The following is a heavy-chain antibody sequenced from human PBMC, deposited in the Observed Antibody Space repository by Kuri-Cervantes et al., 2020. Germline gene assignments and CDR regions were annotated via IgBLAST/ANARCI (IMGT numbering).Heavy chain of an antibody. CDR1: GYTFTSYG. CDR2: ISAYNGNI. V-gene: IGHV1-18*01. D-gene: IGHD6-19*01. J-gene: IGHJ4*02. CDR3: AGVAVAALDC. Sequence: ASVKVSCKASGYTFTSYGISWVRQDPGQGLEWMGWISAYNGNINYAQKLQGRVTMTTDTCTSKDYMVLRSLRSDDTAVYYCAGVAVAALDCWGQGTLVTVSS.